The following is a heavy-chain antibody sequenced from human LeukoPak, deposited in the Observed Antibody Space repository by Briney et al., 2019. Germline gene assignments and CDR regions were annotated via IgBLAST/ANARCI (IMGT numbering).Heavy chain of an antibody. CDR1: GGSISSYY. Sequence: SETLSLTCTVSGGSISSYYWSWIRQPPGKGLDWIGYIYYSGCTNYNPSLKSRVTISVDTSKNQFSLKLSSVTAADTAVYYCARTEVTIFSKYYFDYWGQGTLVTVSS. CDR3: ARTEVTIFSKYYFDY. V-gene: IGHV4-59*01. D-gene: IGHD3-9*01. CDR2: IYYSGCT. J-gene: IGHJ4*02.